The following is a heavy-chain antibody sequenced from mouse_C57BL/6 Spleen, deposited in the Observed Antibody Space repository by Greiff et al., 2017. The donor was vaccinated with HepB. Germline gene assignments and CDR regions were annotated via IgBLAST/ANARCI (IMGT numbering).Heavy chain of an antibody. CDR1: GYSFTGYY. CDR3: ARSPRGSSYWYFDV. J-gene: IGHJ1*03. D-gene: IGHD1-1*01. Sequence: EVQLQQSGPELVKPGASVKISCKASGYSFTGYYMNWVKQSPEKSLEWIGEINPSTGGTTYNQKFKAKATLTVDKSSSTAYMQLKSLTSEDSAVYYCARSPRGSSYWYFDVWGTGTTVTVSS. CDR2: INPSTGGT. V-gene: IGHV1-42*01.